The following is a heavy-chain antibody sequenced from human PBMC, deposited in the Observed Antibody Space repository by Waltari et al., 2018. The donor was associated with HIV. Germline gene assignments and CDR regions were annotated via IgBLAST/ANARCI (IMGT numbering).Heavy chain of an antibody. CDR1: GGSISSYY. J-gene: IGHJ2*01. Sequence: QVQLQESGPGLVTPSETLSLTGTVSGGSISSYYWSWIRQPPGKALEWIGYIYYSGSTNYNPSLKSRVTISVDTSKNQFSLKLSSVTAADTAVYYCARDPGYSSDWYVPWYFDLWGRGTLVTVSS. V-gene: IGHV4-59*01. CDR2: IYYSGST. CDR3: ARDPGYSSDWYVPWYFDL. D-gene: IGHD6-13*01.